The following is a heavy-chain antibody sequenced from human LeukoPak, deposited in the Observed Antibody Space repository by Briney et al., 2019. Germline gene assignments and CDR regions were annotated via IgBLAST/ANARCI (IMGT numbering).Heavy chain of an antibody. CDR2: ISAYNGNT. CDR3: ATTRIYSSSSDY. J-gene: IGHJ4*02. CDR1: GYTFTSYG. Sequence: ASVKVSCKASGYTFTSYGISWVRQAPGQGLEWMGWISAYNGNTNYAQKLQGRVTMTTDTSTSTAYMELSSLRSEDTAVYYCATTRIYSSSSDYWGQGTLVTVSS. V-gene: IGHV1-18*01. D-gene: IGHD6-6*01.